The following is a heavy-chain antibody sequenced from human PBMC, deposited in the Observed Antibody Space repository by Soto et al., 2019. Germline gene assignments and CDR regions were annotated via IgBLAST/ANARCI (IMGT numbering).Heavy chain of an antibody. CDR2: IYTSGST. CDR1: GGSISSYY. CDR3: ARERGERAVTTELEDYYYYGMDV. V-gene: IGHV4-4*07. Sequence: QVQLQESGPGLVKPSETLSLTCTVSGGSISSYYWSWIRQPAGKGLEWIGRIYTSGSTNYNPSLKSRVTMSVDTSKNQFSLKLSSVTAADTAVYYCARERGERAVTTELEDYYYYGMDVWGQGTTVTVSS. D-gene: IGHD4-17*01. J-gene: IGHJ6*02.